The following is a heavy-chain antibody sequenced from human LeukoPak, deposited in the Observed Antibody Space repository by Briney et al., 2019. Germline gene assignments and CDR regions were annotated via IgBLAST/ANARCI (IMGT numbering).Heavy chain of an antibody. J-gene: IGHJ4*02. V-gene: IGHV3-30*04. Sequence: GGSLRLSCAASGFTFDDYAMHWVRQAPGKGLEWVTFIAFDGSDQNYADSVKDRFTISRDNSKNTLYLQMNTLRAEDTAVYYCARGGRRQNNYAFDYFDFWGQGTLVTVSS. CDR1: GFTFDDYA. D-gene: IGHD3-16*01. CDR3: ARGGRRQNNYAFDYFDF. CDR2: IAFDGSDQ.